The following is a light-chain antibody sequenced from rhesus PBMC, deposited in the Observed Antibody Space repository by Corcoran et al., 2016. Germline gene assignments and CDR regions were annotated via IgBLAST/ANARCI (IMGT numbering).Light chain of an antibody. CDR1: QDISSY. CDR2: DAS. CDR3: QQRNGYPYS. J-gene: IGKJ2*01. Sequence: DIQLTQSPSSLSASVGDRVTITCRASQDISSYLAWYQQKPGKAPNLLIYDASNLQSGVPSRFSGSGSGTHFTLPISSLQPEDVAVYYCQQRNGYPYSFGRGTKVEIK. V-gene: IGKV1-38*01.